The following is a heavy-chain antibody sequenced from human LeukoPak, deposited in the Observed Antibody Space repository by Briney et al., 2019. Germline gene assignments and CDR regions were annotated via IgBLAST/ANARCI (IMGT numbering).Heavy chain of an antibody. CDR1: GGSISSYY. CDR2: IYYSGST. V-gene: IGHV4-59*08. CDR3: ARHPVGSGSDNWFDP. D-gene: IGHD3-3*01. J-gene: IGHJ5*02. Sequence: PSETLSLTCTVSGGSISSYYWSWIRQPPGKGLEWIGYIYYSGSTNYNPSLKSRVTISVDTSKNQFSLKLSSVTAADTAVYYCARHPVGSGSDNWFDPWGQGTLVTVSS.